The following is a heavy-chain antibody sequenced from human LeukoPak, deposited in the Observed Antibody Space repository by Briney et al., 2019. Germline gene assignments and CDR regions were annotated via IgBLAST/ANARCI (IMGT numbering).Heavy chain of an antibody. V-gene: IGHV4-59*01. CDR1: GGSINTYF. Sequence: SETLSLTCTVSGGSINTYFWSWIRQPPGKGLEWIGYIYYSGSTNYNPSLKSRVTISVDTSKNQFSLKLSSVTAADTAVYYCARGRAIFGVVITYYFDYWGQGTLVTVSS. J-gene: IGHJ4*02. D-gene: IGHD3-3*01. CDR2: IYYSGST. CDR3: ARGRAIFGVVITYYFDY.